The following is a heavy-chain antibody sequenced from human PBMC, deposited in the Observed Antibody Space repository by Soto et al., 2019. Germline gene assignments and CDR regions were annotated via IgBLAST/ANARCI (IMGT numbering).Heavy chain of an antibody. J-gene: IGHJ4*02. CDR1: GYSISSGYY. CDR2: TYHSGST. Sequence: SETLSLTCAVSGYSISSGYYWGWIRQPPGKGLEWIGSTYHSGSTYYNPSLKSRVTISVDTSKNQFSLKLSSVTAADTAVYYCARSYTYDYSVFGYWGQGTLVTVSS. V-gene: IGHV4-38-2*01. CDR3: ARSYTYDYSVFGY. D-gene: IGHD3-16*01.